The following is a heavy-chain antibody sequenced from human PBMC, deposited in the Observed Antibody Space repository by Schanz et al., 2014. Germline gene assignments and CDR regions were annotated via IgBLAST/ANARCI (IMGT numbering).Heavy chain of an antibody. CDR2: INVGNGNM. V-gene: IGHV1-3*01. CDR3: VRVPSRDVSFDL. D-gene: IGHD3-16*01. Sequence: QVQLVQSGAEVKKPGSSVKVSCKASGGTFSSYTISWVRQAPGQGLEWMGWINVGNGNMKYSQKFQGRVTITRDTSANTAYMELRSLRSDDTAHYYCVRVPSRDVSFDLWGRGTLVTVSS. J-gene: IGHJ2*01. CDR1: GGTFSSYT.